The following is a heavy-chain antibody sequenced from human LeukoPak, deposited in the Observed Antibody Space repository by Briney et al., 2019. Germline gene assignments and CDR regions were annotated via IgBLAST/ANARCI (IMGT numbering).Heavy chain of an antibody. D-gene: IGHD3-22*01. J-gene: IGHJ3*02. V-gene: IGHV3-21*01. CDR1: GFTFSSYS. Sequence: GGSLRLSCAASGFTFSSYSMNWVRQAPGKGLEWVSSISSSSSYIYYADSVKGRFTISRDNDKNSLYMQMNSLRAEDTAVYYCAREYYYDGSGSYAFDIWGQGTMVTVSS. CDR2: ISSSSSYI. CDR3: AREYYYDGSGSYAFDI.